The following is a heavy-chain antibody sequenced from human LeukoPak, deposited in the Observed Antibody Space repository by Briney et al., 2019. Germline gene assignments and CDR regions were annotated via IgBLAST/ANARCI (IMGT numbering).Heavy chain of an antibody. CDR3: ARQVATKGEWAFDV. D-gene: IGHD5-12*01. V-gene: IGHV4-59*08. CDR2: ISYTGST. J-gene: IGHJ3*01. Sequence: SETLSLTCTVSGGSIGLYYWSWIRQPPGKRLEWIGYISYTGSTKYHPSLKSRVTISVDMSRNQFSLKLNSLTAADTAAYYCARQVATKGEWAFDVWGQGTMVTVSS. CDR1: GGSIGLYY.